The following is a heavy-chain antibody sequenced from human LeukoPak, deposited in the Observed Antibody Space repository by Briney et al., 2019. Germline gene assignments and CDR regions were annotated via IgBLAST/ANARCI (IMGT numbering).Heavy chain of an antibody. CDR2: IIPILGIA. V-gene: IGHV1-69*04. CDR1: GGTFNSYA. D-gene: IGHD3-10*01. Sequence: EASVKVSCKASGGTFNSYAISWVRQAPGQGLEWMGRIIPILGIANYAQKFQGRVTITADKSTSTAYMELSSLRSEDTAVYYCAREFPTAFGEDFDYWGQGTLVTVSS. CDR3: AREFPTAFGEDFDY. J-gene: IGHJ4*02.